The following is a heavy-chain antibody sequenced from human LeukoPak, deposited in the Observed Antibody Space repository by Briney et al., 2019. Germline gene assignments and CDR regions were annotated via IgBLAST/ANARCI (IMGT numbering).Heavy chain of an antibody. Sequence: GGSLRLSCAASGFTFSSYAMSWVRQAPGKGLEWVSSISSSSYIYYADSVKGRFTISRDNAKNSLYLQMYSLRAEDTAVYYCARDNGVDGMGVWGQGTTVTVSS. CDR2: ISSSSYI. CDR1: GFTFSSYA. D-gene: IGHD3-3*01. V-gene: IGHV3-21*01. J-gene: IGHJ6*02. CDR3: ARDNGVDGMGV.